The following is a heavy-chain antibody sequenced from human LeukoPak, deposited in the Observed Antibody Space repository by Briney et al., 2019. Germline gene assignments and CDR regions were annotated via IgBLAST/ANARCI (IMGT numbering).Heavy chain of an antibody. CDR3: ARVRSSGTYFDACDI. CDR2: INPKTGGI. V-gene: IGHV1-2*02. D-gene: IGHD1-26*01. J-gene: IGHJ3*02. Sequence: ASVKVSCKASGYTFTGYYMYWVRQAPGQGLEWMGWINPKTGGINYAQKFQGRVTMTGDTSISTAYMELNSLTSDDTAMYFCARVRSSGTYFDACDIFGQGTMVTVSS. CDR1: GYTFTGYY.